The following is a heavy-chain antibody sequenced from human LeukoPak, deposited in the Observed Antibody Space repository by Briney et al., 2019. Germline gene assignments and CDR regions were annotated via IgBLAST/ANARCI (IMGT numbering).Heavy chain of an antibody. D-gene: IGHD6-13*01. V-gene: IGHV3-21*01. CDR1: GFTFSSYS. Sequence: GGSLRLSCAASGFTFSSYSMNWVRQAPGKGLEWVSSISSSSSYIYYAVSVKGRFTISRDNAKNSLYLQMNSLRAEDTAVYYCARVDSSSYWGQGTLVTVSS. J-gene: IGHJ4*02. CDR2: ISSSSSYI. CDR3: ARVDSSSY.